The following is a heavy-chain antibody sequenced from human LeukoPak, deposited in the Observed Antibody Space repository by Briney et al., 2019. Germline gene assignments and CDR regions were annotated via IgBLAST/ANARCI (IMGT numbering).Heavy chain of an antibody. D-gene: IGHD6-6*01. CDR1: GFTVSSNY. Sequence: GGSLRLSCAASGFTVSSNYMNWVRQAPGKGLEWVSVISGSGGSTYYADSVKGRFTISRDNSKNTLYLQMNSLRAEDTAVYYCAKDSIAARLDYYYYYGMDVWGQGTTVTVSS. V-gene: IGHV3-23*01. CDR2: ISGSGGST. J-gene: IGHJ6*02. CDR3: AKDSIAARLDYYYYYGMDV.